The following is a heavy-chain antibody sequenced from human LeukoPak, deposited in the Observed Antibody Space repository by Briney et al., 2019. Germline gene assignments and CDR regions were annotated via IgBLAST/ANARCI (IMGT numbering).Heavy chain of an antibody. J-gene: IGHJ4*02. CDR3: ARALGYCSSTSCFEFDY. V-gene: IGHV4-34*01. Sequence: SETLSLTCAVYGGSFSGYYWSWIRQSPGKGLEWIGEINHSGSTNYNPSLKSRVTISVDTSKNRFSLKLSSVTAADTAVYYCARALGYCSSTSCFEFDYWGQGTLVTVSS. CDR2: INHSGST. CDR1: GGSFSGYY. D-gene: IGHD2-2*01.